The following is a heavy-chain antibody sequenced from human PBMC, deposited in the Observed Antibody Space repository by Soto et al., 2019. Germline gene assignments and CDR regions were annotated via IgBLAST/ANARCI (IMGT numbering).Heavy chain of an antibody. V-gene: IGHV3-30-3*01. CDR3: ARDPVVVVPAAPKTYCYYYGMDV. J-gene: IGHJ6*02. CDR2: ISYDGSNK. D-gene: IGHD2-2*01. CDR1: GFTFSSYA. Sequence: PWGSLRLSCAASGFTFSSYAMHWVRQPPGKVLEWVAVISYDGSNKYYSDSVKGRFTISRDKSKNTLYLQMNSLRAEDTAVYYCARDPVVVVPAAPKTYCYYYGMDVWGQGTTVTVS.